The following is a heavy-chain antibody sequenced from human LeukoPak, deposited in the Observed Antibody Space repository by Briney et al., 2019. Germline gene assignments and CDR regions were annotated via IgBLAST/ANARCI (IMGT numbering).Heavy chain of an antibody. D-gene: IGHD6-19*01. CDR2: IYYRGNT. CDR1: GGSISSHF. V-gene: IGHV4-59*08. J-gene: IGHJ5*02. CDR3: ARGGGVRFGSGWRPGAWFDP. Sequence: SETLSLTCTVSGGSISSHFWTWIRQSPGKGLEWIGYIYYRGNTNYNPSLRSRVTISIDTSKNQFSLSLTSVTAADTAVYYCARGGGVRFGSGWRPGAWFDPWGQGTLVIVSS.